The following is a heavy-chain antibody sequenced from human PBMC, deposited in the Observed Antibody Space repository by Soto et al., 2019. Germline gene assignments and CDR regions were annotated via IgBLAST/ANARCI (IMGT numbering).Heavy chain of an antibody. CDR3: AREKYYCISTSCRASYYDGMDV. CDR1: GFTFSSYA. Sequence: QVQLVESGGGVVQPRRSLRLSCAASGFTFSSYAMHWVRQAPGKGLEWVAVISYDGSNKYYADSVKGRFTISRDNSKNTLYLQMNSLRAEDTAVYYCAREKYYCISTSCRASYYDGMDVWGQGTTVTVSS. J-gene: IGHJ6*02. CDR2: ISYDGSNK. D-gene: IGHD2-2*01. V-gene: IGHV3-30-3*01.